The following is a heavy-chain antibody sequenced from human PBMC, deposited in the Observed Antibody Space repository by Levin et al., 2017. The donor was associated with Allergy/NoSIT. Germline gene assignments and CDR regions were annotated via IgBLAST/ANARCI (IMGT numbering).Heavy chain of an antibody. Sequence: GGSLRLSFTASGFTFGDYAISWIRQAPGKGLECVGFIRSKAYGEATQYAASVRDRFTISRDDSKSTAYLQMNSLKTEDTAMYYCARKLWFGDGWFDPWGQGTLVTVSS. CDR1: GFTFGDYA. V-gene: IGHV3-49*03. D-gene: IGHD3-10*01. J-gene: IGHJ5*02. CDR3: ARKLWFGDGWFDP. CDR2: IRSKAYGEAT.